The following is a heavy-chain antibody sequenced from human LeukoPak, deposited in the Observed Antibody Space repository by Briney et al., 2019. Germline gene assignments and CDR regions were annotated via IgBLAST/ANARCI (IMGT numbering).Heavy chain of an antibody. Sequence: SETLSPTCTVSGASVTTAFYNWVRQPAGKGLEWVGLISASGSTSYNPSLRSRLTMSLDTSKNQFSLKLNSVTAADTAVYYCATATGNAWGQGTQVTVSS. CDR1: GASVTTAF. V-gene: IGHV4-4*07. J-gene: IGHJ1*01. CDR3: ATATGNA. CDR2: ISASGST.